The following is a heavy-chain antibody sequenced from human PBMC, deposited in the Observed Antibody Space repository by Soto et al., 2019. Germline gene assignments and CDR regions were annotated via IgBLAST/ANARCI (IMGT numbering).Heavy chain of an antibody. V-gene: IGHV2-5*01. D-gene: IGHD4-17*01. CDR1: GFSLSTGGAG. J-gene: IGHJ5*02. Sequence: QITLRESGPTLVKPTQTLSLTCTFSGFSLSTGGAGVGWIRQPPGKALEWLALIYWNDDIRYSPSLKSRLTISKDTSKNQVVLTMTNLDTVDTATYYCAHRGYGDYPGDNWFDPWGQGTLVTVSS. CDR3: AHRGYGDYPGDNWFDP. CDR2: IYWNDDI.